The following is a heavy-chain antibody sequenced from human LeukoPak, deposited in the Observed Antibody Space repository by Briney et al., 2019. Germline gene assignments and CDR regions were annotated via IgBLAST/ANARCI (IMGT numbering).Heavy chain of an antibody. Sequence: GGSLRLSCAASGFTFRTYAMSWVRQAPGKGLEWVSAISGGGGSTYYADSVKGRFTISRDNSKNTLFLQMNSLRAEDTAVYYCGKDRYCGGGTCYWSYFDYWGQGTLVTVSS. V-gene: IGHV3-23*01. CDR1: GFTFRTYA. CDR3: GKDRYCGGGTCYWSYFDY. D-gene: IGHD2-15*01. J-gene: IGHJ4*02. CDR2: ISGGGGST.